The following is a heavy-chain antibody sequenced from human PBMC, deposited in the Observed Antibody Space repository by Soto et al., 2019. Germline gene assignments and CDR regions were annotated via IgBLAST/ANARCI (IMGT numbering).Heavy chain of an antibody. CDR2: ISYDGTKT. CDR1: GFTFSIYA. D-gene: IGHD6-19*01. CDR3: AKDRGPLRQWLIDPFDY. Sequence: QVQLVESGGGVVQPGRSLRVSCAASGFTFSIYAMHWVRQAPGTGLEWVAVISYDGTKTYYADSVKGRFTISRDNSKNTVYLQMNRLRDEDTAVYYCAKDRGPLRQWLIDPFDYGGQGTLVTVSP. V-gene: IGHV3-30*18. J-gene: IGHJ4*02.